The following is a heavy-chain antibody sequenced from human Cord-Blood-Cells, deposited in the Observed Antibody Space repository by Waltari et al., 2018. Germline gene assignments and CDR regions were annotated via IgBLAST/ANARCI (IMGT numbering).Heavy chain of an antibody. CDR2: IKQDGSEK. Sequence: EVQLVESGGGLVQPGGSLRLSCAASGFTFSSHWMSWVRQAPGKGLEWVANIKQDGSEKYYVDSVKGRFTISRDNAKNSLYLQMNSLRAEDTAVYYCARAPSIAARPPYFDYWGQGTLVTVSS. V-gene: IGHV3-7*01. CDR3: ARAPSIAARPPYFDY. CDR1: GFTFSSHW. D-gene: IGHD6-6*01. J-gene: IGHJ4*02.